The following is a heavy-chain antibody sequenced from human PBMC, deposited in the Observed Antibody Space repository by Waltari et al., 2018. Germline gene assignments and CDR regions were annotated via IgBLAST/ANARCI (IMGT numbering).Heavy chain of an antibody. Sequence: QVHLVQSGAEVKKPGASVKVSCKASGYALSELSMHWVRQAPGEGLEWMGGFNPEDGEIIYAQKFRGRVTMTEDTSTETVYMDLSSLRSEDTAVYYCATSNSGGRRGFDYWGQGTLVTVSS. CDR2: FNPEDGEI. V-gene: IGHV1-24*01. CDR3: ATSNSGGRRGFDY. CDR1: GYALSELS. J-gene: IGHJ4*02. D-gene: IGHD2-15*01.